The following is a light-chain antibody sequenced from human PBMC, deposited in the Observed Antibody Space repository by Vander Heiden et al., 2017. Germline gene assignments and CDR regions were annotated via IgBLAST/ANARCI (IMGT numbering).Light chain of an antibody. CDR1: QSIGSY. CDR2: AAS. J-gene: IGKJ4*01. V-gene: IGKV1-39*01. CDR3: QQRDSTLGLT. Sequence: DIQMTQSPSSLSASVGDRVSNTCRASQSIGSYINWYQQKPGKAPKLLIYAASSLQSGVPSRFSGSGSGTDFTLTISSLQPEDFATYYCQQRDSTLGLTFGGGTKVEVQ.